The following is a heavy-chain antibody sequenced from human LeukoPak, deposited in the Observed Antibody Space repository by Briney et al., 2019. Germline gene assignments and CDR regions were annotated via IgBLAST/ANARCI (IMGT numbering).Heavy chain of an antibody. Sequence: ESGPTLVKPTQTLTLTCTFSGFSLSTSGVGVGWIRQPPGKALEWLALIYWDDDKRYSPSLKSRLTITKDTSKNQVVLTMTNMDPVDTATYFCAHRRVNTKCFDYWGQGTLVTVSS. D-gene: IGHD4-11*01. V-gene: IGHV2-5*02. CDR2: IYWDDDK. CDR1: GFSLSTSGVG. J-gene: IGHJ4*02. CDR3: AHRRVNTKCFDY.